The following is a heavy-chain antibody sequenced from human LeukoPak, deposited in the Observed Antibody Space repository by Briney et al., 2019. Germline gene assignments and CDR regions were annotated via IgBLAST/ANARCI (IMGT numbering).Heavy chain of an antibody. Sequence: GGSLRLSCAASGFTFSSYAMSWVRQAPGKGLEWVSAISGSGGSTYYADSVKGRFTISRDNSKNTLYLQMNSLRAEDTAVYYCARDLGGDSCFFDYWGQGTLVTVSS. CDR2: ISGSGGST. CDR3: ARDLGGDSCFFDY. V-gene: IGHV3-23*01. J-gene: IGHJ4*02. CDR1: GFTFSSYA. D-gene: IGHD2-15*01.